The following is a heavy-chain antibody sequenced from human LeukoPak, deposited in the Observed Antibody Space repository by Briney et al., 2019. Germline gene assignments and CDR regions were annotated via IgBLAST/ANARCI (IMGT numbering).Heavy chain of an antibody. J-gene: IGHJ5*02. V-gene: IGHV4-59*01. CDR3: ARVYYYGSGSSRWFDP. CDR1: GGSISSYY. Sequence: SETLSLTCTVSGGSISSYYWSWIRQPPGKGLEWIGYIYYSGSTNYNPSLKSRVTISVDTSKNQFSLKLSSVTAADTAVYYCARVYYYGSGSSRWFDPWGQGTLVTVSS. D-gene: IGHD3-10*01. CDR2: IYYSGST.